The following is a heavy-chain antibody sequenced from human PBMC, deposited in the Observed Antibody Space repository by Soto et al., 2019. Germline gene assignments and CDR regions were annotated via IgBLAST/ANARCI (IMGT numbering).Heavy chain of an antibody. CDR3: AKDLIGYCGGSTCNIFQS. CDR1: GLILIGYA. D-gene: IGHD2-2*01. J-gene: IGHJ4*02. V-gene: IGHV3-30*18. CDR2: WSHDGSKR. Sequence: QVQLIESGGAVVQPGSSVGLRCEAPGLILIGYAMHWVGKVQGRGLEWGAFWSHDGSKRFYADSLKGRITMSRDNFNNTLYLEVHSLRPEDSAVYYCAKDLIGYCGGSTCNIFQSWGQGTLVTVSS.